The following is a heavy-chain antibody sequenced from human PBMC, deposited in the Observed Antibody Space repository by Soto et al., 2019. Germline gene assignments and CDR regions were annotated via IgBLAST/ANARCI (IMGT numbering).Heavy chain of an antibody. CDR3: AHRPGYCSGGSCYYYYYGMDV. CDR1: GFSLSTSGVG. J-gene: IGHJ6*02. D-gene: IGHD2-15*01. CDR2: IYWNDDK. V-gene: IGHV2-5*01. Sequence: SGPTLVNPTQTLTLTCTFSGFSLSTSGVGVGWIRQPPGKALEWLALIYWNDDKRYSPSLKSRLTITKGTSKNQVVLTMTNMDPVDTATYYCAHRPGYCSGGSCYYYYYGMDVWGQGTTVTVSS.